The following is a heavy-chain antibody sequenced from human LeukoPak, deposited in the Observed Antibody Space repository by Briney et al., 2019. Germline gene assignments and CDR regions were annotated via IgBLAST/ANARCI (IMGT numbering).Heavy chain of an antibody. Sequence: GASVKVSCKASGFTLTNYDINWVRQAPGQGLEWMGWMNPINGNTGYARKFQGRVTMTRDTSISTAYMELRSLRSDDTAVYYCARSARWLLYYFDYWGQGTLVTVSS. CDR3: ARSARWLLYYFDY. V-gene: IGHV1-8*01. CDR2: MNPINGNT. D-gene: IGHD3-3*01. J-gene: IGHJ4*02. CDR1: GFTLTNYD.